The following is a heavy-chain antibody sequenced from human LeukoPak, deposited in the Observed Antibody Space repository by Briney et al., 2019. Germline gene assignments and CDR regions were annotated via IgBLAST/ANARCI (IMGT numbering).Heavy chain of an antibody. Sequence: FQGRVTITRDTSAGTAYMELSSLRSEDTAVYYCARGSGDSNDYWGQGTLVTVSS. D-gene: IGHD4-17*01. CDR3: ARGSGDSNDY. V-gene: IGHV1-3*01. J-gene: IGHJ4*02.